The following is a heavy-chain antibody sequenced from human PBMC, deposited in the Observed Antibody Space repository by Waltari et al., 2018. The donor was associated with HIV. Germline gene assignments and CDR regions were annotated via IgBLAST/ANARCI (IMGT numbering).Heavy chain of an antibody. V-gene: IGHV4-61*02. Sequence: QVQLQESGPGLVKPSQTLSLTCTVSGGSISSGSYYWSWIRQPAGKGLEWIGRIHTSGSTNSNPSLKSRVTRSVDTSKYQSSRKLSSVTAADTAVYYCARYYCSGGSCSDYWGQGTLVTVSS. CDR2: IHTSGST. CDR1: GGSISSGSYY. D-gene: IGHD2-15*01. CDR3: ARYYCSGGSCSDY. J-gene: IGHJ4*02.